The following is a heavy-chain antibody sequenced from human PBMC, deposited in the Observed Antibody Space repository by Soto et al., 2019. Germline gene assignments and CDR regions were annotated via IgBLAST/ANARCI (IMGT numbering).Heavy chain of an antibody. D-gene: IGHD1-26*01. CDR1: GGSISSGYYY. CDR2: IYYSGST. J-gene: IGHJ6*02. Sequence: QVQLQESGPGLVKPSQTLSLTCTVSGGSISSGYYYWSWIRQPPGTGLEWIGYIYYSGSTYYNPSLKRRVTISVDKSKNQFSLKLSSVPAADTAVYYWARDRVRFPGPGISYGMHVWGQGTTVTVSS. CDR3: ARDRVRFPGPGISYGMHV. V-gene: IGHV4-30-4*01.